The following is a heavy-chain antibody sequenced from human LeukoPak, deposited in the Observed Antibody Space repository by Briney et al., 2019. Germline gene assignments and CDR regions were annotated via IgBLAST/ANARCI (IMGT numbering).Heavy chain of an antibody. CDR2: INAGNGNT. CDR1: GYTFTSHA. Sequence: EASVKVSCKASGYTFTSHAMHWVRQAPGQRLEWMGWINAGNGNTKYSQKFQGRVTITRDTSADTAYMELSSLRSEDTAVYYCARLKYCTNGVCYAGFDYWGQGTLVTVSS. D-gene: IGHD2-8*01. CDR3: ARLKYCTNGVCYAGFDY. V-gene: IGHV1-3*01. J-gene: IGHJ4*02.